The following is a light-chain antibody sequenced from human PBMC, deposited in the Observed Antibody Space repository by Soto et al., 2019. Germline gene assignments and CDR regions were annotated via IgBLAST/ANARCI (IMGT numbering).Light chain of an antibody. CDR2: GAS. V-gene: IGKV1-39*01. CDR1: QSISTY. CDR3: QQSYSTPPEYT. J-gene: IGKJ2*01. Sequence: DLQMTQSPSSLSASVGDRVTISCRAGQSISTYLHWYQQKPGKAPKLLIYGASNLQSGVPSRFSGRGSGTDFTLTISSLQAGDSATYFCQQSYSTPPEYTFGQGTKLEIK.